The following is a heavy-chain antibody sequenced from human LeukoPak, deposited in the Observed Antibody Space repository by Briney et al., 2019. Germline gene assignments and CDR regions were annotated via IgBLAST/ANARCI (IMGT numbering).Heavy chain of an antibody. CDR1: KFTFSSYW. Sequence: PGGSLRLSCAASKFTFSSYWMSWVRQAPGKGLEWVANIKQDGSEKYYVDSVKGRFTISRDNAKNSLYLQMNSLRAEDTAVYYCARLYNWNYFDYWGQGTLVTVSS. CDR3: ARLYNWNYFDY. V-gene: IGHV3-7*01. CDR2: IKQDGSEK. J-gene: IGHJ4*02. D-gene: IGHD1-20*01.